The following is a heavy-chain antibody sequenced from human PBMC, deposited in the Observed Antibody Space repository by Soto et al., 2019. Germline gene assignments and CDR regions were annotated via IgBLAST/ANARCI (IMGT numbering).Heavy chain of an antibody. CDR3: AKGKRTTGTLNFDY. CDR1: GFTFDDYA. J-gene: IGHJ4*02. D-gene: IGHD1-1*01. CDR2: ISWNSGSI. Sequence: EVQLVESGGGLVQPGRSLRLSCAASGFTFDDYAMHWVRQAPGKGLEWVSGISWNSGSIGYADSVKGRFTISRDNAKNSLYLQMNSLRAEDTALYYCAKGKRTTGTLNFDYWGQGTLITVSS. V-gene: IGHV3-9*01.